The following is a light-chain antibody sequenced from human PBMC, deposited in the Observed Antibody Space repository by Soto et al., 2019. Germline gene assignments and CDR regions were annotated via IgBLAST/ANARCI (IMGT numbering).Light chain of an antibody. CDR3: QSYDSSLSGSI. CDR2: GNS. V-gene: IGLV1-40*01. J-gene: IGLJ2*01. Sequence: QSVLTQPPSVSGAPGPRVTISCTGSSSNIGAGYDVHWYQQLPGTAPKLLIYGNSNRPSGVPDRFSGSKSGTSASLAITGLQAEDEADYYCQSYDSSLSGSIFCGGTKLTGL. CDR1: SSNIGAGYD.